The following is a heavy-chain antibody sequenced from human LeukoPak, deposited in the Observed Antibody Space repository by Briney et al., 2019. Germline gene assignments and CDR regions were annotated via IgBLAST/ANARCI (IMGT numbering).Heavy chain of an antibody. Sequence: ASVKVSCKASGYTFTGYYMHWVRQAPGQGLEWMGWINPNSGATKYAQKFQGRVTMTRDTSVSTAYMELSRLRSDDTAVYYCAKDRHVLRYFDWFSPPYFDYWGQGTLVTVSS. D-gene: IGHD3-9*01. V-gene: IGHV1-2*02. J-gene: IGHJ4*02. CDR2: INPNSGAT. CDR3: AKDRHVLRYFDWFSPPYFDY. CDR1: GYTFTGYY.